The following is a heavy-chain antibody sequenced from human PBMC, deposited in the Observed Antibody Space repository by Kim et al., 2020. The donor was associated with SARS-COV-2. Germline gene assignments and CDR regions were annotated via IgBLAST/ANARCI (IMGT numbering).Heavy chain of an antibody. J-gene: IGHJ4*02. CDR1: GFTFSSYA. CDR3: ASNYYDSSGYCDY. V-gene: IGHV3-30*04. Sequence: GGSLRLSCAASGFTFSSYAMHWVRQAPGKGLEWVAVISYDGSNKYYADSVKGRFTISRDNSKNTLYLQMNSLRAEDTAVYYCASNYYDSSGYCDYWGQGTLVT. D-gene: IGHD3-22*01. CDR2: ISYDGSNK.